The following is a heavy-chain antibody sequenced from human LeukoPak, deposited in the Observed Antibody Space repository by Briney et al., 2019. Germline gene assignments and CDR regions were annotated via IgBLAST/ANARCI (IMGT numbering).Heavy chain of an antibody. Sequence: GGSLRLPCAASGSTFGGSAMHWVRQASGKGRGWVGRIRSKVDSYATPTAASWEGTFTISRDDLKTTAYLQMNSLKSEDTAVYYCTRHTDYGDYVRYFDLWGRGTLVTVSS. CDR3: TRHTDYGDYVRYFDL. J-gene: IGHJ2*01. V-gene: IGHV3-73*01. D-gene: IGHD4-17*01. CDR2: IRSKVDSYAT. CDR1: GSTFGGSA.